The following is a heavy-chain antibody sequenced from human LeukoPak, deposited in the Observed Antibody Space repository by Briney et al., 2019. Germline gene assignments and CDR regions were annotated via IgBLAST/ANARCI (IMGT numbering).Heavy chain of an antibody. CDR2: IWYDGSNK. J-gene: IGHJ4*02. CDR1: GFTFSSYG. V-gene: IGHV3-33*01. CDR3: ARDGPVDLRLDY. D-gene: IGHD5-24*01. Sequence: PGGSLRLSCAVSGFTFSSYGIHWVRQAPGKGLEWVALIWYDGSNKYYADSVKGRFTISRDNSKNTLYLQMNSLRGEDTAVYYCARDGPVDLRLDYWGQGTPVTVSS.